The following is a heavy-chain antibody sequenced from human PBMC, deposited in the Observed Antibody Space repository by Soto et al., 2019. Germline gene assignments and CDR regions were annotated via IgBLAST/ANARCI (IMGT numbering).Heavy chain of an antibody. CDR2: IDYSGST. CDR3: ARGVTYYYDSSGYYLPYYFDY. D-gene: IGHD3-22*01. V-gene: IGHV4-31*03. CDR1: GGSISSGGYY. J-gene: IGHJ4*02. Sequence: QVQLQESGPGLVKPSQTLSLTCTVSGGSISSGGYYWSWIRQHPGKGLEWIGYIDYSGSTYYNPSLKSRVTISVDTSKNQFSLKLSSVTAADTAVYYCARGVTYYYDSSGYYLPYYFDYWGQGTLVTVSS.